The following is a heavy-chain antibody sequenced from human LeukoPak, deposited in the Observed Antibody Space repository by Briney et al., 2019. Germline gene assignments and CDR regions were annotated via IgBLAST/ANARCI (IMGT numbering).Heavy chain of an antibody. J-gene: IGHJ4*02. Sequence: GGSLRLSCAASGFTFSSYSMNWVRQAPGKGLEWVSSISSSNSYIYYADSVKGRFTISRDDAKNSLYLQMNSLRAEDTAVYYCARDLAGDHYFDSWGQGTLVTVSS. CDR2: ISSSNSYI. V-gene: IGHV3-21*01. D-gene: IGHD3-16*01. CDR3: ARDLAGDHYFDS. CDR1: GFTFSSYS.